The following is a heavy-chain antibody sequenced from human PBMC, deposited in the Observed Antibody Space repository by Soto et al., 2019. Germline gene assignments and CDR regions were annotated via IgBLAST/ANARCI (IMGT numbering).Heavy chain of an antibody. Sequence: QVQLAESGGGVVQPGRSLRLSCEASGFSFSSYGMYWVRQAPGKGLEWVAVISYDGSNKNYADSVKCRFTISRDNTKNTLYLQMDTLRAEDTAVYYCARDQGSCYDYWGQGTLVTVAS. J-gene: IGHJ4*02. CDR3: ARDQGSCYDY. V-gene: IGHV3-30-3*01. D-gene: IGHD2-2*01. CDR1: GFSFSSYG. CDR2: ISYDGSNK.